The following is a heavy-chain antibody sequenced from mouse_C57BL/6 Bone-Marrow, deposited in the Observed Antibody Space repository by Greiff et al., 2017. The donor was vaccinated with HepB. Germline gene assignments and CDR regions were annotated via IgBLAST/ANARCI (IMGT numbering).Heavy chain of an antibody. CDR2: SRNKANDYTT. V-gene: IGHV7-1*01. J-gene: IGHJ4*01. CDR1: GFTFSDFY. CDR3: ARDAYDYDDAMDY. Sequence: EVKVVESGGGLVQSGRSLRLSCATSGFTFSDFYMEWVRQAPGKGLEWIAASRNKANDYTTEYSASVKGRFIVSRDHSQSILYLQMNALRAEDTAIYYCARDAYDYDDAMDYWGQGTSVTVSS. D-gene: IGHD2-4*01.